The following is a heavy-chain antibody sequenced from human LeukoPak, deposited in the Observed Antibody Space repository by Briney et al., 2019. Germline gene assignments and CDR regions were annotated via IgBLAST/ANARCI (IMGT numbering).Heavy chain of an antibody. Sequence: GGSLRLSCAASGFTFSNYNMNWVRQAPGKGLEWVSYISGSSSIIYYADSVKGRFTISRDNAKNSLYLQMNSLRAEDTAVYYCAKDSYSKGDYWGQGTLVTVSS. CDR3: AKDSYSKGDY. D-gene: IGHD4-11*01. CDR1: GFTFSNYN. CDR2: ISGSSSII. J-gene: IGHJ4*02. V-gene: IGHV3-48*04.